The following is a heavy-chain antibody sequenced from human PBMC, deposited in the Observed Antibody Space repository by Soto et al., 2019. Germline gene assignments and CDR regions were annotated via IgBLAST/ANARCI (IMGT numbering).Heavy chain of an antibody. CDR3: AGGGGPINYYDSSGSPLDY. V-gene: IGHV4-59*01. J-gene: IGHJ4*02. Sequence: SETLSLTCTVSGGSISSYYWSWIRQPPGKGLEWIGYIYYSGSTNYNPSLKSRVTISVDTSKNQFSLKLSSVTAADTAVYYCAGGGGPINYYDSSGSPLDYWGQGTLVTVSS. D-gene: IGHD3-22*01. CDR1: GGSISSYY. CDR2: IYYSGST.